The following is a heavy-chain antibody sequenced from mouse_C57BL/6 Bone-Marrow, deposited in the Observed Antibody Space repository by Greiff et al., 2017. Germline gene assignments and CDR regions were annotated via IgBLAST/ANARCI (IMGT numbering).Heavy chain of an antibody. J-gene: IGHJ4*01. CDR1: GYTFTSYW. CDR2: IDPSDSYT. V-gene: IGHV1-69*01. CDR3: ARLGGYYVYYYAMDY. Sequence: QVQLQQPGAELVMPGASVKLSCKASGYTFTSYWMHWVKQRPGQGLEWIGEIDPSDSYTNYNQKFKGKSTLTVDKSSSTAYMQLSSLTSEDSAVYYCARLGGYYVYYYAMDYWGQGTSVTVSS. D-gene: IGHD2-3*01.